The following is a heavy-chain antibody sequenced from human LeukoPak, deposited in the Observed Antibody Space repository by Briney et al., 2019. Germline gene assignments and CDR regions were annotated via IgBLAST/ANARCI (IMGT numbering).Heavy chain of an antibody. CDR2: IYTSGST. J-gene: IGHJ5*02. CDR1: GGSISSSSYY. V-gene: IGHV4-61*02. D-gene: IGHD1-26*01. Sequence: SETLSLTCTVSGGSISSSSYYWSWIRQPAGKGLEWVGRIYTSGSTNYNPSLKSRVTISVDTSKNQFSLKLSSVTAADTAVYYCAREGGSYLPNWFDPWGQGTLVTVSS. CDR3: AREGGSYLPNWFDP.